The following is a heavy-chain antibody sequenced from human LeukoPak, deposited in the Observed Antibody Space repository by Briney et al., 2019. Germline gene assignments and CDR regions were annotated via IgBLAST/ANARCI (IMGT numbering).Heavy chain of an antibody. Sequence: SETLSLTCAVYGGSFSGYYWSWIRQPPGKGLEWIGEINHSGSTNYNPSLKSRVTISVDTSKNQFFLKLSSVTAADTAVYYCARRIAAAVNYINYWGQGTLVTVSS. CDR3: ARRIAAAVNYINY. CDR2: INHSGST. CDR1: GGSFSGYY. D-gene: IGHD6-13*01. V-gene: IGHV4-34*01. J-gene: IGHJ4*02.